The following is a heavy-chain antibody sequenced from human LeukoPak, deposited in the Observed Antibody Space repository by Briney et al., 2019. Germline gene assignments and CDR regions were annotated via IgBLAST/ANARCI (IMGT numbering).Heavy chain of an antibody. V-gene: IGHV4-39*01. CDR3: ASPAGDYYMDV. Sequence: SETLSLTCTVSGGSISTSSYYWGWNRQPPGKGLEWIGNIHYIGNTSSNPSLKSRVTISVDTSKNQFSLKLSSVTAADTAVYYCASPAGDYYMDVWGKGTTVIVSS. CDR2: IHYIGNT. J-gene: IGHJ6*03. CDR1: GGSISTSSYY. D-gene: IGHD2-8*02.